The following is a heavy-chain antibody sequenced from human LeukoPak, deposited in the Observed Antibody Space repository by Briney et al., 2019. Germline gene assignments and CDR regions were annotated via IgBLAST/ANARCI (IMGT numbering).Heavy chain of an antibody. V-gene: IGHV4-34*01. CDR1: GGSFSGYY. CDR3: ARIKRARARSVALDY. D-gene: IGHD6-19*01. J-gene: IGHJ4*02. Sequence: SETLSLTCAVYGGSFSGYYWSWIRQPPGKGLEWIGEINHSGSTNYNPSLKSRVTISVDTSKSQFSLKLSSVTAADTAVYYCARIKRARARSVALDYWGQGTLVTVSS. CDR2: INHSGST.